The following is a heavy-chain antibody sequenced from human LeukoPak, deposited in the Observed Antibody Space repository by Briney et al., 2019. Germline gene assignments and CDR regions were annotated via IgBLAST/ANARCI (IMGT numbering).Heavy chain of an antibody. D-gene: IGHD6-19*01. V-gene: IGHV3-7*01. Sequence: GGSLRLSCAASGFSFSNHYMRWIRQAPGKGLEWVANINEDGSNKWHLGSVKGRFTVSRDNARNALYLQMNSLRVEDTAVYYCTRVIVAVPGYFDYFDFWGQGALVTVSS. CDR3: TRVIVAVPGYFDYFDF. CDR2: INEDGSNK. CDR1: GFSFSNHY. J-gene: IGHJ4*02.